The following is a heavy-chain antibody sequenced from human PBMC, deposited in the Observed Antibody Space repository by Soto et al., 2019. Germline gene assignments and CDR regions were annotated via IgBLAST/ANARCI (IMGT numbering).Heavy chain of an antibody. J-gene: IGHJ4*02. CDR2: ISSNGGST. CDR1: GFTFSSYA. D-gene: IGHD5-12*01. CDR3: AAGGGLPRYY. Sequence: GGSLRLSCSASGFTFSSYAMHLIRQAQGKGLEYVSAISSNGGSTYYADSVKGRFTISRDNSKNTLYLQMSSLRAEDTAVYYCAAGGGLPRYYWGQGTLVTVSS. V-gene: IGHV3-64D*06.